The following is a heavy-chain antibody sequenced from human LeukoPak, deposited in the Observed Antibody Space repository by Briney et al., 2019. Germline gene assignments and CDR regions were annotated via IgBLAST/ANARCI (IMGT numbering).Heavy chain of an antibody. Sequence: SETLSLTCAVYGGSFSGYYWSWIRQPPGKGLEWIGEINHSGSTNYNPSLKSRVTISVDTSKNQFSLKLSSVTAADTAVYYCARGLWSITRQRCFDLWGRGTLVTVSS. J-gene: IGHJ2*01. CDR3: ARGLWSITRQRCFDL. CDR1: GGSFSGYY. D-gene: IGHD3-16*01. CDR2: INHSGST. V-gene: IGHV4-34*01.